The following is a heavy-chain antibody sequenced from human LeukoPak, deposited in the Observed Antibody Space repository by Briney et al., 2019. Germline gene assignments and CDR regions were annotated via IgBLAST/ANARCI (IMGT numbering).Heavy chain of an antibody. D-gene: IGHD3-16*02. CDR2: ISSSGSTI. V-gene: IGHV3-48*03. Sequence: GGSLRLSCAASGFTFDDYGMSWVRQAPGKGLEWVSYISSSGSTIYYADSVKGRFTISRDNAKNSLYLQMNSLRAEDTALYYCARVTSYRYYYYMDVWGKGTTVTVSS. J-gene: IGHJ6*03. CDR3: ARVTSYRYYYYMDV. CDR1: GFTFDDYG.